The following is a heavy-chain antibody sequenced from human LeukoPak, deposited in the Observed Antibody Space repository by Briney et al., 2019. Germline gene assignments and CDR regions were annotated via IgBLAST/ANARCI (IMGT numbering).Heavy chain of an antibody. V-gene: IGHV1-8*01. CDR2: MNPNSGNT. CDR1: GYTFTSYD. Sequence: VDSVKVSCKASGYTFTSYDINWVRQATGQGLEWMGWMNPNSGNTGYAQKFQGRVTMTRNTSISTAYMELSSLRSEDTAVYYCARGPALYCSSTSCYAGSAFDPWGQGTLVTVSS. D-gene: IGHD2-2*01. CDR3: ARGPALYCSSTSCYAGSAFDP. J-gene: IGHJ5*02.